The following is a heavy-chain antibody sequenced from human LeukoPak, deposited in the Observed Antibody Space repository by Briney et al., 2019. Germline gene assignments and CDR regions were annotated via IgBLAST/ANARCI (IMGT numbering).Heavy chain of an antibody. J-gene: IGHJ5*02. CDR1: GFAFSSYG. CDR3: ASTPWASLALDP. D-gene: IGHD2-2*01. Sequence: GGSLRLSCAASGFAFSSYGMHWVRQAPGKGLEWVAVIWYDGSNKYYADSVKGRFTISRDNSKNTLYLQMNSLRAEDTAVYYCASTPWASLALDPWGQGTLVTVSS. CDR2: IWYDGSNK. V-gene: IGHV3-33*01.